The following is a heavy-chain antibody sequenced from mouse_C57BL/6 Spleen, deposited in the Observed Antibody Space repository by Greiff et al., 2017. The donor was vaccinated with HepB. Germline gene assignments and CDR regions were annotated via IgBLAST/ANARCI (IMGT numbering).Heavy chain of an antibody. CDR2: INPGSGGT. CDR3: ARGEGYGTFDY. Sequence: VQLQQSGAELVRPGTSVKVSCKASGYAFTNYLIEWVKQRPGQGLEWIGVINPGSGGTNYNEKFKGKATLTADKSSSTAYMQLSSLTSEDSAVYFCARGEGYGTFDYWGQGTTLTVSS. J-gene: IGHJ2*01. CDR1: GYAFTNYL. D-gene: IGHD2-1*01. V-gene: IGHV1-54*01.